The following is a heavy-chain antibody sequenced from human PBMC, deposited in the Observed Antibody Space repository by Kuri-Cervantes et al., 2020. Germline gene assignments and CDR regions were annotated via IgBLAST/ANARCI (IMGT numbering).Heavy chain of an antibody. J-gene: IGHJ4*02. D-gene: IGHD3-3*01. V-gene: IGHV4-4*07. CDR1: GGPISSYY. CDR3: ARAPSFSLWSGYFDY. CDR2: IYASRGT. Sequence: SETLSLTCSVSGGPISSYYWTWIRQPAGKGLEWIGRIYASRGTNYNPSLKSRVAILVDTSKNQFSLKLSSVTAADTAVYYCARAPSFSLWSGYFDYWGQGPLVTVSS.